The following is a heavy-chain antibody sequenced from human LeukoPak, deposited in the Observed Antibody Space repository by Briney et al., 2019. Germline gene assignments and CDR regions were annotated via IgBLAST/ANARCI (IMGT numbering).Heavy chain of an antibody. CDR1: GGSFSGYY. J-gene: IGHJ6*03. Sequence: SETLSLTCAVYGGSFSGYYWRWIRQSPGKGLEWIGEINDSGSTNYDPSLRSRVTISVDTSKNQISLKLTSVTAADTAVYYCARVAGDPIYYYYYMDVWGKGTTVTVSS. CDR3: ARVAGDPIYYYYYMDV. D-gene: IGHD7-27*01. V-gene: IGHV4-34*01. CDR2: INDSGST.